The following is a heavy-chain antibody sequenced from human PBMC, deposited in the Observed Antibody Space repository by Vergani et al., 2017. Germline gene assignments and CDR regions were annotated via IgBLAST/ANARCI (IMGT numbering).Heavy chain of an antibody. V-gene: IGHV2-5*01. CDR1: GYSLTTGGEG. CDR2: VYWNDEE. D-gene: IGHD6-19*01. Sequence: QITLRESGPTLVKPTQTLTLTCTFSGYSLTTGGEGLGWIRQPPGRALEWLTFVYWNDEECYSRFLKSRVTITKDTSKNEVILTMATMDPVDTATYYCVHRLGYVGWYGSFDVWGPGTMVTVSS. J-gene: IGHJ3*01. CDR3: VHRLGYVGWYGSFDV.